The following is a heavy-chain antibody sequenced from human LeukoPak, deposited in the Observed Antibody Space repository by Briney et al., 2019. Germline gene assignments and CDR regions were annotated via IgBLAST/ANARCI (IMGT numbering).Heavy chain of an antibody. Sequence: PSETLSLTCAVYGGSFSGYYWSWIRQPPGKGLEWIGEINHSGSTNYNPSLKSRVTISVDTSKNQFFLKLSSVTAADTAVYYCARDVGTKDIVVVPAATGFDPWGQGTLVTVSS. CDR2: INHSGST. D-gene: IGHD2-2*01. CDR3: ARDVGTKDIVVVPAATGFDP. V-gene: IGHV4-34*01. J-gene: IGHJ5*02. CDR1: GGSFSGYY.